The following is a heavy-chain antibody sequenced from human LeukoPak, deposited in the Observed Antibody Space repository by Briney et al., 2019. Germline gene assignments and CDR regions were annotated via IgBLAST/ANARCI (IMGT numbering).Heavy chain of an antibody. CDR2: IYYSGST. D-gene: IGHD6-19*01. Sequence: SETLSLTCTVSGGSISSGGYYWSWIRQHPGKGLEWIGYIYYSGSTYYNPSLKSRVTISVDTSKNQFSLKLSSVTAADTAVYYCARGQWLVTRSYFDYWGQGTLVTVSS. CDR3: ARGQWLVTRSYFDY. J-gene: IGHJ4*02. CDR1: GGSISSGGYY. V-gene: IGHV4-31*03.